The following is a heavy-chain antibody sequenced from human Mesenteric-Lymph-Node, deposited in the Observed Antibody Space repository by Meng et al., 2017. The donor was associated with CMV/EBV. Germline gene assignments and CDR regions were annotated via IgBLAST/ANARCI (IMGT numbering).Heavy chain of an antibody. D-gene: IGHD3-3*01. CDR1: GFNFEAYA. J-gene: IGHJ4*02. CDR2: ITGSGGST. CDR3: AKPANDFWSGYSEFYFDS. Sequence: GESLKISCAASGFNFEAYAVHWVRQAPGKGLEWVSSITGSGGSTYYVDSVKGRFTISRDNSKNTLYLQMNSLRAEDTAVYYCAKPANDFWSGYSEFYFDSWGQGTLVTVSS. V-gene: IGHV3-23*01.